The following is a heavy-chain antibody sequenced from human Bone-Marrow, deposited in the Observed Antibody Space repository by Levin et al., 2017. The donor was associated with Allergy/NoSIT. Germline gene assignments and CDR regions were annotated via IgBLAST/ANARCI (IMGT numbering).Heavy chain of an antibody. Sequence: SVKVSCKAADGTSHTYRVCWVRQAPGQGFEWMGSINPIFRTPHYAQKFQGRVTIIADRSTSTDYMELTSLTSEDTAMYYCATDFGENGARFDVWGQGTMVTVSS. CDR3: ATDFGENGARFDV. V-gene: IGHV1-69*06. CDR2: INPIFRTP. D-gene: IGHD4-17*01. J-gene: IGHJ3*01. CDR1: DGTSHTYR.